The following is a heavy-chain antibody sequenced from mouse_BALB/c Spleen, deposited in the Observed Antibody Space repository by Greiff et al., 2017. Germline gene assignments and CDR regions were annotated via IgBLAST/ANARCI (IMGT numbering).Heavy chain of an antibody. CDR2: ISSGGST. CDR3: ARGRTTVVDGYFDV. Sequence: EVHLVESGGGLVKPGGSLKLSCAASGFTFSSYAMSWVRQTPEKRLEWVASISSGGSTYYPDSVKGRFTISRDNARNILYLQMSSLRSEDTAMYYWARGRTTVVDGYFDVWGAGTTVTVSS. V-gene: IGHV5-6-5*01. J-gene: IGHJ1*01. CDR1: GFTFSSYA. D-gene: IGHD1-1*01.